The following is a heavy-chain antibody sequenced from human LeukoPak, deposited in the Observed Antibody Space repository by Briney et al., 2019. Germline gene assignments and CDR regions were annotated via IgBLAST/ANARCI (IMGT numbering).Heavy chain of an antibody. D-gene: IGHD6-13*01. CDR1: GGSISSYY. CDR2: IYTSGST. V-gene: IGHV4-4*09. CDR3: ARLSSWYFAFDI. Sequence: PSETLSLTRTVSGGSISSYYWSWIRQPPGKGLEWIGYIYTSGSTNYNPSLKSRVTISVDTSKNQFSLKLSSVTAADTAVYYCARLSSWYFAFDIWGQGTMVTVSS. J-gene: IGHJ3*02.